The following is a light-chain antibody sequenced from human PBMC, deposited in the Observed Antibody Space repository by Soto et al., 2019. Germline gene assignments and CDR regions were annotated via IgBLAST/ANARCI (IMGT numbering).Light chain of an antibody. J-gene: IGLJ1*01. CDR1: SSDVGGYNY. CDR2: AVT. V-gene: IGLV2-14*01. CDR3: CSYTSSTTYV. Sequence: QSLLTQPASVSGSPGQSITISCTGTSSDVGGYNYVSWYQQHPGKAPKLIIYAVTNRPSGVSIRFSGSKSGNTASLTISGLQAEDEADYYCCSYTSSTTYVFGPGTKVTVL.